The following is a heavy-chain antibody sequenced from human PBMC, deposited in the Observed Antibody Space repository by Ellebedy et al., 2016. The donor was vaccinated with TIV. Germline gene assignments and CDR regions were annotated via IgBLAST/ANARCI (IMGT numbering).Heavy chain of an antibody. CDR3: ARDPNWGSIDS. Sequence: PGGPLRLSCAASGFTFASYAMSWVRQAPGKGLEWVSIITGSGGSLYYADSVKGRFTISRDNSKNTLHLQMDSLRAEDTAIYYCARDPNWGSIDSWGQGTLVTVSS. V-gene: IGHV3-23*01. D-gene: IGHD7-27*01. J-gene: IGHJ4*02. CDR1: GFTFASYA. CDR2: ITGSGGSL.